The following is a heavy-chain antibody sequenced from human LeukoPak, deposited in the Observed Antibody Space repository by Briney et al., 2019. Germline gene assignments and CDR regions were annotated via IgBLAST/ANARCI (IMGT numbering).Heavy chain of an antibody. J-gene: IGHJ4*02. V-gene: IGHV4-34*01. CDR2: INHSGST. CDR1: GGSFGGYY. CDR3: ARMSLGYCSSTSCENDDY. D-gene: IGHD2-2*01. Sequence: SETLSLTCAVYGGSFGGYYWSWIRQPPGKGLEWIGEINHSGSTNYNPSLKSRVTISVDTSKNQFSLKLSSVTAADTAVYYCARMSLGYCSSTSCENDDYWGQGTLVTVSS.